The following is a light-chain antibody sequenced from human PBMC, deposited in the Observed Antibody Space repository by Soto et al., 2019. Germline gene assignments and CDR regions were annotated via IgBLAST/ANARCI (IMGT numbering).Light chain of an antibody. J-gene: IGKJ1*01. CDR2: GAS. CDR1: QSVISN. CDR3: QQYKNWPRT. Sequence: EVVMTQSPDSLSVSPGEIATLSCRASQSVISNLAWYQQKLGQAPRPLIYGASTRATGISARFSGSGSGTEFTLTISSLQSEDFAIYYCQQYKNWPRTFGQGTKVDIK. V-gene: IGKV3-15*01.